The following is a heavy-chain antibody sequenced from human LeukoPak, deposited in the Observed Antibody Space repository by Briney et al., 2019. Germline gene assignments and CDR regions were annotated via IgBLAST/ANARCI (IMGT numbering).Heavy chain of an antibody. Sequence: ASVKVSCKASGYTFTGYYMHWVRQAPGQGLEWMGWINPNSGGTNYAQKFQGRVTMTRDTSISIAYMELSRLRSDDTAVYYCARGSMVRKPYYFDYWGQGTLVTVSS. CDR3: ARGSMVRKPYYFDY. CDR2: INPNSGGT. D-gene: IGHD3-10*01. CDR1: GYTFTGYY. J-gene: IGHJ4*02. V-gene: IGHV1-2*02.